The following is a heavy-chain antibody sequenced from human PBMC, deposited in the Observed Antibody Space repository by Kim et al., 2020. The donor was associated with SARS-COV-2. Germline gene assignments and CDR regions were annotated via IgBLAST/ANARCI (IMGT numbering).Heavy chain of an antibody. CDR3: ARDYYDFWSGLGFDY. V-gene: IGHV4-39*07. D-gene: IGHD3-3*01. J-gene: IGHJ4*02. CDR1: GGSISSSSYY. Sequence: SETLSLTCTVSGGSISSSSYYWGWIRQPPGKGLEWIGSIYYSGSTYYNPSLKSRVTISVDTSKNQFSLKLSSVTAADTAVYYCARDYYDFWSGLGFDYWGQGTLVTVSS. CDR2: IYYSGST.